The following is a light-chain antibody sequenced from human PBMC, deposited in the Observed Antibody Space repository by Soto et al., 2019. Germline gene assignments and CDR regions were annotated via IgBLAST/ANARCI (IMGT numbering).Light chain of an antibody. J-gene: IGLJ1*01. Sequence: QSALVKPGSVSLSPGQSITISCTGTSGDVGTYNYVSWYQQHAGKAPKLIICEVSNRHSGVSNRFYGSKSANTASLTISGLQAEYEADYYCSSYTSSSCHVFGTGNKVT. V-gene: IGLV2-14*01. CDR2: EVS. CDR3: SSYTSSSCHV. CDR1: SGDVGTYNY.